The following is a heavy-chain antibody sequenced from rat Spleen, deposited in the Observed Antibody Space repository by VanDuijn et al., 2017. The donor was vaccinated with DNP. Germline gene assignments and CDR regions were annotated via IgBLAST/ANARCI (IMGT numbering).Heavy chain of an antibody. CDR1: GYPITSNY. Sequence: EVQLQESGSGLVKPSQSLSLTCSVTGYPITSNYWGWIRKFPGNKMEWIGHINYSGRTSYNPSLTGRISITRDTSKNQFFLQLNSVTTEDTATYYSVRGHPPRGFDYWGQGVMVTVSS. V-gene: IGHV3-1*01. J-gene: IGHJ2*01. D-gene: IGHD3-8*01. CDR2: INYSGRT. CDR3: VRGHPPRGFDY.